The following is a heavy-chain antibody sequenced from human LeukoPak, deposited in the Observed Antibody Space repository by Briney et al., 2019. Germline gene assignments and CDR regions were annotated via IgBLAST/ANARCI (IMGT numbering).Heavy chain of an antibody. CDR3: AREVSQP. V-gene: IGHV3-21*01. CDR2: ITGNSAYI. CDR1: GFTFSTYS. J-gene: IGHJ5*02. Sequence: GGSLRLSCAASGFTFSTYSMNWVRQAPGKGLEWVSSITGNSAYIYYADSVKGRFTISRDNAKNSLYLQMDSLRAEDTAVYYCAREVSQPWGQGTLVTVSS.